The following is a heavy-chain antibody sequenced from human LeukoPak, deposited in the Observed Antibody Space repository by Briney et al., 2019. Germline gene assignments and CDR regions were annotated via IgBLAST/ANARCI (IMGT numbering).Heavy chain of an antibody. Sequence: GGSLRLSCAASGFTFSSYAMHWVRQAPGKGLEWVAVISYDGSNKYYADSVKGRFTISRDNSKNTLYLQMNSLRAEDTAVYYCARDRPYSGSSGWFDPWGQGTLVTVSS. CDR2: ISYDGSNK. J-gene: IGHJ5*02. CDR3: ARDRPYSGSSGWFDP. V-gene: IGHV3-30-3*01. CDR1: GFTFSSYA. D-gene: IGHD6-6*01.